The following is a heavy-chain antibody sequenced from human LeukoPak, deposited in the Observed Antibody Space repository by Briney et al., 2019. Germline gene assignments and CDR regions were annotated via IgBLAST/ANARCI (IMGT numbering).Heavy chain of an antibody. CDR2: IYYSGST. V-gene: IGHV4-39*07. CDR3: ARDQEGCSSTSCYNNWFDP. D-gene: IGHD2-2*01. Sequence: SETLSLTCTVSGGSISSSSYYWGWIRQPPGKGLEWIGSIYYSGSTYYNPSLKSRVTISVDTSKNQFSLKLSSVTAADTAVYYCARDQEGCSSTSCYNNWFDPWGQGTLVTVSS. CDR1: GGSISSSSYY. J-gene: IGHJ5*02.